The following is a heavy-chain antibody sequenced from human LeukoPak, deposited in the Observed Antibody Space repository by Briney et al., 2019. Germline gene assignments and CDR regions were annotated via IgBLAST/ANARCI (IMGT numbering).Heavy chain of an antibody. Sequence: GGSLRLSCAASGFTFSSYGMHWVRQAPGKGLEWVAFIRYDGSNKYYADSVKGRFTISRDNAKNSLYLQMNSLRAEDTALYYCARFVVVTATKYYFDYWGQGTLVTVSS. CDR3: ARFVVVTATKYYFDY. CDR2: IRYDGSNK. V-gene: IGHV3-30*02. J-gene: IGHJ4*02. D-gene: IGHD2-21*02. CDR1: GFTFSSYG.